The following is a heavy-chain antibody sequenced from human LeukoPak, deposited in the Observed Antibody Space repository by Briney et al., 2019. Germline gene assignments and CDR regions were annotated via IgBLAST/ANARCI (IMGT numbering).Heavy chain of an antibody. CDR2: ISSSSSTI. J-gene: IGHJ6*02. Sequence: EGSLRLSCAASGFTFSSYSMNWVRQAPGKGLEWVSYISSSSSTIYYADSVKGRFTISRDNAKNSLYLQMNSLRAEDTAVYYCARVPLRDYYYGMDVWGQGTTVTVSS. V-gene: IGHV3-48*01. CDR1: GFTFSSYS. CDR3: ARVPLRDYYYGMDV.